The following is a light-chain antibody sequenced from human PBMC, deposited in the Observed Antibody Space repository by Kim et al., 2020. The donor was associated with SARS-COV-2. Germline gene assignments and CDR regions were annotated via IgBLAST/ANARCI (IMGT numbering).Light chain of an antibody. CDR2: ANN. J-gene: IGLJ1*01. Sequence: RNTISCTGSNYNLGAGYDVHWYQQLPGTAPKLLIYANNNRPSGVPDRVSGYKSDTSASLVITGLQADDEGDYYCQSFDSSLTMHIFGGGTKVTVL. V-gene: IGLV1-40*01. CDR1: NYNLGAGYD. CDR3: QSFDSSLTMHI.